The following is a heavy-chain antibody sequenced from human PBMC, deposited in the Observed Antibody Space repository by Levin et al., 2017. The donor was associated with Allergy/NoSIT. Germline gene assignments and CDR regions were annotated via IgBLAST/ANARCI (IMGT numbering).Heavy chain of an antibody. Sequence: ASVKVSCKASGYTFTGYYMHWVRQAPGQGLEWMGWINPNSGTTNYAQKFQGRVTMTRDTSISTAYMELSRLRSYDTAVYYCARGSSPSCSGSVGLDYFEYWGQGTLVTVSS. CDR1: GYTFTGYY. V-gene: IGHV1-2*02. CDR2: INPNSGTT. J-gene: IGHJ4*02. CDR3: ARGSSPSCSGSVGLDYFEY. D-gene: IGHD3-10*02.